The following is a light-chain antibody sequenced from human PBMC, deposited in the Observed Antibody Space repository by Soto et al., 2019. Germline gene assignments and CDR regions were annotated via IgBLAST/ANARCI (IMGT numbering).Light chain of an antibody. Sequence: DIQMTHSPSTLSGSVGARVTITCRASQTISSWLAWYQQKPGKAPKLLIYKASTLKSGVPSRFSGSGSGTEFTLTISSLQPDDFATYYCRHYNSYSEAFGQGTKVHIK. CDR2: KAS. CDR3: RHYNSYSEA. J-gene: IGKJ1*01. CDR1: QTISSW. V-gene: IGKV1-5*03.